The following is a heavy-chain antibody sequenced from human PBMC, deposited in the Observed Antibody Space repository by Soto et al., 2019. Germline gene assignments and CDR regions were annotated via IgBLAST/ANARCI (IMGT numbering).Heavy chain of an antibody. CDR1: GYTFTSYG. J-gene: IGHJ6*03. Sequence: QVQLVQSGAEVKKPGASVKVSCKASGYTFTSYGISWVRQASGQGLEWMGWISAYNGNTNYAQKLQGRVTMTTDTSTSTAYMELRSLRSDDTAVYYCAREVVPAARDYYYYYYMDVWGKGTTVTVSS. CDR2: ISAYNGNT. V-gene: IGHV1-18*01. D-gene: IGHD2-2*01. CDR3: AREVVPAARDYYYYYYMDV.